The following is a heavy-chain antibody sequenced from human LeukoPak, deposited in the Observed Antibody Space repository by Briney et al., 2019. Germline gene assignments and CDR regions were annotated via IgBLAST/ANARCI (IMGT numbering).Heavy chain of an antibody. CDR3: ARGYCSSTSCSPFDP. J-gene: IGHJ5*02. CDR2: ISYDGSNK. Sequence: PGGSLRLSCAASGFTFSSYAMHWVRQAPGKGLEWVAVISYDGSNKYYADSVKGRFTISRDNSKNTLYLQMNSLRAEDTAVYYCARGYCSSTSCSPFDPWGQGTLVTVSS. V-gene: IGHV3-30*04. CDR1: GFTFSSYA. D-gene: IGHD2-2*01.